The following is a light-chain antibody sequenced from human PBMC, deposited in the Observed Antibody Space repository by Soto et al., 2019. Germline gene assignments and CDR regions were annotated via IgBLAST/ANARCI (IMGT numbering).Light chain of an antibody. J-gene: IGKJ1*01. Sequence: DIVMTQSPLSLPVTPGEPASISCRSSQSLLDSNGYNCLEWYLQKPGQSPQLLIYLGSNRASGVLDRFSGSGSGPDFTLKISRVGAEDVGVYYCIQSLQTPLTFGQGTKVEIK. CDR3: IQSLQTPLT. CDR2: LGS. V-gene: IGKV2-28*01. CDR1: QSLLDSNGYNC.